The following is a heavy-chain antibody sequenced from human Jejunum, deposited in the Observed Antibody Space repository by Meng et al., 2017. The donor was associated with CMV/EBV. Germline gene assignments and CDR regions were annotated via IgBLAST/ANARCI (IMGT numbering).Heavy chain of an antibody. Sequence: RYAMHGVRQAPGKGLEWVAVISYDGSNKCYADSVQSRFTISRDNSKNTLYLQMNSLTAEDTAVYYCARRGGYCSSPSCPGAFDIWGHGTMVTVSS. CDR2: ISYDGSNK. V-gene: IGHV3-30-3*01. J-gene: IGHJ3*02. CDR1: RYA. CDR3: ARRGGYCSSPSCPGAFDI. D-gene: IGHD2-2*01.